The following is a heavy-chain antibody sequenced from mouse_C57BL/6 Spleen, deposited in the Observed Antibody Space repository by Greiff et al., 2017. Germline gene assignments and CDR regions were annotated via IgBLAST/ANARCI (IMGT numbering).Heavy chain of an antibody. CDR2: IFPGSGST. CDR3: ARSGYYGSNWYFDV. CDR1: GYTFTDYY. D-gene: IGHD1-1*01. Sequence: QVQLQQSGPELVKPGASVKISCKASGYTFTDYYINWVKQRPGQGLEWIGWIFPGSGSTYYNEKFKGKATLTVDKSSSTAYMLLSSLTSEDSAVYFCARSGYYGSNWYFDVWGTGTTVTVSS. V-gene: IGHV1-75*01. J-gene: IGHJ1*03.